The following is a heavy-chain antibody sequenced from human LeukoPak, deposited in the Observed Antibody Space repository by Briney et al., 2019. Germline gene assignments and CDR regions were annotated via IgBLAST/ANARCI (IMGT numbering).Heavy chain of an antibody. J-gene: IGHJ3*02. Sequence: PGGSLRLSCAASGFTFSDYYMSWIRQAPGKGLEWDSYISSSSSYTNYADSVKGRFTISRDNAKNSLYLQMNSLRAEDTAVYYCARGGDILTGPDAFDIWGQGTMVTVSS. D-gene: IGHD3-9*01. V-gene: IGHV3-11*05. CDR2: ISSSSSYT. CDR3: ARGGDILTGPDAFDI. CDR1: GFTFSDYY.